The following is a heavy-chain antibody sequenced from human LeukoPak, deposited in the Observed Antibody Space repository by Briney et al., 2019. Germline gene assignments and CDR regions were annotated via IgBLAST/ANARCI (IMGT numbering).Heavy chain of an antibody. Sequence: GGSLRLSCAASGFTFSSYVMSWVRQAPGKGLEWVSYISSSSSTIYYADSVKGRFTISRDNAKNSLYLQMNSLRAEDTAVYYCARNPDYGDYLDAFDIWGQGTMVTVSS. D-gene: IGHD4-17*01. CDR1: GFTFSSYV. V-gene: IGHV3-48*01. J-gene: IGHJ3*02. CDR2: ISSSSSTI. CDR3: ARNPDYGDYLDAFDI.